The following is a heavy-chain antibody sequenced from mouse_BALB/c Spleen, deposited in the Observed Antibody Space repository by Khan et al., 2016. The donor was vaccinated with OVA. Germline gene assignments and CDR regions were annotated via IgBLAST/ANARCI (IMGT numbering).Heavy chain of an antibody. CDR2: ISTYYGDA. CDR1: GYTFTDYA. V-gene: IGHV1S137*01. Sequence: QVQLKQSGAELVRPGVSVKISCKGSGYTFTDYAMHWVKQSHAKSLEWIGVISTYYGDASYNQKFKGKATMTVDKSSSTAYMELARLTSEDSAIYYCARGERFAYWGQGTLVTVSA. J-gene: IGHJ3*01. CDR3: ARGERFAY.